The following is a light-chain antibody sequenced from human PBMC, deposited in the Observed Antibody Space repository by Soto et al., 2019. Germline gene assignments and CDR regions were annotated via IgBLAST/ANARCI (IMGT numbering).Light chain of an antibody. CDR1: QSVASN. CDR2: GAS. Sequence: EVVITQSPGTLSLSPGERATLSCWASQSVASNLVWYQQKPGQAPRLLIYGASRRPTAIPDRFSGSGSGTDFTLTITRLEPEDFAVYYCQQYGNSPVTFGRGTRLQFK. J-gene: IGKJ2*01. V-gene: IGKV3-20*01. CDR3: QQYGNSPVT.